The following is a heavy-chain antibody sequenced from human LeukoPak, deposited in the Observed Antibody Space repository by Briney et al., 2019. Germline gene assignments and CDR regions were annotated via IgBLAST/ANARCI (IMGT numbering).Heavy chain of an antibody. D-gene: IGHD3-16*01. CDR2: ISGSGGRT. V-gene: IGHV3-23*01. CDR1: GFTFSRYG. Sequence: PGGTLRLSCAASGFTFSRYGMNWVRQAPGKGLEWVSAISGSGGRTYYADSVKGRFTISRDNSKNTLYLQMNSLRAEDTAVYYCAKDSGGGLGELSPIDYWGQGTLVTVSS. CDR3: AKDSGGGLGELSPIDY. J-gene: IGHJ4*02.